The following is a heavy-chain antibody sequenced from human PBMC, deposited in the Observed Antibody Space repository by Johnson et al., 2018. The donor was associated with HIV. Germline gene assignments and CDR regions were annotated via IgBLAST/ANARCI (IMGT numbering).Heavy chain of an antibody. CDR1: GFTFSSYD. CDR3: ARGGLGYQNIHDPLDI. J-gene: IGHJ3*02. D-gene: IGHD2-2*01. CDR2: IGTAGDT. Sequence: VQLVESGGGLVQPGGSLRLSCAASGFTFSSYDMHWVRQATGKGLEWVSAIGTAGDTYYPGSVKGRFTISRENAKNSLYLQMNSLRAGDTAVYYCARGGLGYQNIHDPLDIWGQGTIVTVSS. V-gene: IGHV3-13*01.